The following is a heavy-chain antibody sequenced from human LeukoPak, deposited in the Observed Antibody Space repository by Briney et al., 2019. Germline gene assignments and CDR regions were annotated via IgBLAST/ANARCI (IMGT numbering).Heavy chain of an antibody. CDR3: ARDKTMVRGVSVDY. CDR1: GGTVSSYA. V-gene: IGHV1-69*01. D-gene: IGHD3-10*01. J-gene: IGHJ4*02. CDR2: IIPIFGTA. Sequence: SVTVSCTASGGTVSSYAISWVRQAPGQGLEWMGGIIPIFGTANYAQKFQGRVTITADESTSTAYMELSSLRSEDTAVYYCARDKTMVRGVSVDYWGQGTLVTVSS.